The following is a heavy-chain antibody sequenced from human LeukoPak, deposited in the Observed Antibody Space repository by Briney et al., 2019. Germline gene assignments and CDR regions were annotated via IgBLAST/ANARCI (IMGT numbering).Heavy chain of an antibody. D-gene: IGHD1-7*01. Sequence: SVKVSCKASRGTFSSYAISWVRQAPGQGLEWVGGIIPIFGTANYAQKFQGRVTITADESTSTAYMELSSLRSEDTAVYYCARVPPPPGTAADYYYYMDVWGKGTTVTVSS. CDR1: RGTFSSYA. J-gene: IGHJ6*03. V-gene: IGHV1-69*13. CDR3: ARVPPPPGTAADYYYYMDV. CDR2: IIPIFGTA.